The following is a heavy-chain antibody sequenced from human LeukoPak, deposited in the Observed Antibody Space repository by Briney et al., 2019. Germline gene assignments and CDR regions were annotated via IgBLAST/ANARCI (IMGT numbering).Heavy chain of an antibody. Sequence: SETLSLTCAVYGGSFSGYYWSWIHQPPGKGLEWIGEINHSGSTNYNPSLKSRVTMSVDTSKNQFSLKLSSVTAADTAVYYCARSKVVPAAISKSAAAGTIEDADYWGQGTLVTVSS. CDR2: INHSGST. J-gene: IGHJ4*02. CDR1: GGSFSGYY. CDR3: ARSKVVPAAISKSAAAGTIEDADY. V-gene: IGHV4-34*01. D-gene: IGHD2-2*01.